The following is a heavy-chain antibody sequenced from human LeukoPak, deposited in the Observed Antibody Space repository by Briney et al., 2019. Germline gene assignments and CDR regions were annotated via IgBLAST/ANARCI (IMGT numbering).Heavy chain of an antibody. CDR3: AKIVPGHFITPFDY. CDR1: GGSISSGGYY. D-gene: IGHD3-16*01. V-gene: IGHV3-23*01. J-gene: IGHJ4*02. Sequence: PSETLSLTCTVSGGSISSGGYYWSWIRQAPGKGLEWVSAISGSGGHTYYADSVKGRFTISRDNSKNTLYLQMNSLRAEDTAVYYCAKIVPGHFITPFDYWGQGTLVTVSS. CDR2: ISGSGGHT.